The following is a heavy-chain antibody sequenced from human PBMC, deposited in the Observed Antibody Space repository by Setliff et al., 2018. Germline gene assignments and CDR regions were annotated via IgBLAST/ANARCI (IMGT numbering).Heavy chain of an antibody. V-gene: IGHV3-21*01. D-gene: IGHD3-16*01. J-gene: IGHJ5*02. CDR1: GFTLSSYT. CDR3: ARGPSLGAAANWFDP. CDR2: ISSSSSYI. Sequence: GGSLRLSCAASGFTLSSYTMNWVRQAPGKGLEWVSSISSSSSYIYYADSVKGRFTISRDNAKNSLYLQMNSLRVEDTAVYYCARGPSLGAAANWFDPWGQGTLVTVSS.